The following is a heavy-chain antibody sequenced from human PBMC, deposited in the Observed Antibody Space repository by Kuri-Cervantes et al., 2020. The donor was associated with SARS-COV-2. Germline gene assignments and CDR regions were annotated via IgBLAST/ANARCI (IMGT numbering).Heavy chain of an antibody. CDR1: GYTFTGYY. CDR2: ISAYNGNT. Sequence: ASVKVSCKASGYTFTGYYMRWVRQAPGQGLEWMGWISAYNGNTNYAQKLQGRVTMTTDTSTSTAYMELRSLRSDDTAVYYCARDPTYYDFWSGYSRGNWFDPWGQGTLVTVSS. J-gene: IGHJ5*02. D-gene: IGHD3-3*01. V-gene: IGHV1-18*04. CDR3: ARDPTYYDFWSGYSRGNWFDP.